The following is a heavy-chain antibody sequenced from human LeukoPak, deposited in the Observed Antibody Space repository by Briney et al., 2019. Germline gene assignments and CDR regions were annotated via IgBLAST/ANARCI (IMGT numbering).Heavy chain of an antibody. CDR3: AKLGGPSGYDSRDFDY. V-gene: IGHV3-23*01. CDR2: ISGSGGST. CDR1: GFTFSSYA. J-gene: IGHJ4*02. Sequence: GGSLRLSCAASGFTFSSYAMSWVRQAPGKGLEWVSAISGSGGSTYYADSVKGRFTISRDNSKNTLYLQMNSLRAEDTAVYYCAKLGGPSGYDSRDFDYWGQGTLVSVSS. D-gene: IGHD5-12*01.